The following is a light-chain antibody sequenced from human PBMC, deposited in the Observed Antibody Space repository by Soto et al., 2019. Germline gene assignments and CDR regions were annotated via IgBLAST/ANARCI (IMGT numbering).Light chain of an antibody. CDR2: GAS. V-gene: IGKV3-15*01. Sequence: EIVMTQSPATLSVSPGERATLSCRASQTVSRNVAWYQQKPGQYPRLLFYGASSRATGIPARFSAGGSGTEFTLTIICLHSENFPIYFCQQYITRPPFTFATGTKLEIK. CDR3: QQYITRPPFT. J-gene: IGKJ3*01. CDR1: QTVSRN.